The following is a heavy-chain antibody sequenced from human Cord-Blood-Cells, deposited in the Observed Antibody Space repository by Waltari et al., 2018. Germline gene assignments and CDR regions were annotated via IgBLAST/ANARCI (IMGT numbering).Heavy chain of an antibody. D-gene: IGHD6-19*01. V-gene: IGHV1-18*01. Sequence: GQGLEWMGWISAYNGNTNYAQKLQGRVTMTTDTSTSTAYMELRSLRSDDTAVYYCARGQLSLPGIAVAAPGDYWGQGTLVTVSS. CDR2: ISAYNGNT. CDR3: ARGQLSLPGIAVAAPGDY. J-gene: IGHJ4*02.